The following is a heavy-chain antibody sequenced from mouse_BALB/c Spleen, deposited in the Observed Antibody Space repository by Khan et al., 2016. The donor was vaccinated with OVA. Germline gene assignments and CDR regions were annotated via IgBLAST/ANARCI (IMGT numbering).Heavy chain of an antibody. V-gene: IGHV1-52*01. CDR3: ARREKYGYDPSWFAY. D-gene: IGHD2-2*01. CDR1: GYTFTSYW. J-gene: IGHJ3*01. Sequence: VQLQQSGAELVRPGASVKLSCKASGYTFTSYWMNWVRQRPRQGLEWIGKINPSDSESHYNQMFKDKATLTVDKSSGTAYMQLSSLTSEDSAVYYCARREKYGYDPSWFAYWGQGTLLTVS. CDR2: INPSDSES.